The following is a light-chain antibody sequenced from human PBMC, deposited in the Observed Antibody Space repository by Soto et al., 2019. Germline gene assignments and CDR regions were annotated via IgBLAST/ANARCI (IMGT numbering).Light chain of an antibody. Sequence: QSVLTHAASVSGSPGQAITIPRTGTSGNVGSYDFVSWYQQHPGKPPKLMIYECSKRPSGVSNRFSGSESGNTASRTISGLQAEDEADYSCCSDAGDSAWVFGGGTKLTVL. CDR2: ECS. V-gene: IGLV2-23*01. CDR1: SGNVGSYDF. CDR3: CSDAGDSAWV. J-gene: IGLJ3*02.